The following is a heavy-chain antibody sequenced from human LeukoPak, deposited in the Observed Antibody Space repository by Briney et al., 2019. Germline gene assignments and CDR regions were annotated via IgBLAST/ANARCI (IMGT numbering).Heavy chain of an antibody. Sequence: PSETLSLTCTVSGGSTSSYYWSWIRQPAGKGLEWIGRIYASGSTTYNPSLKSRVTISLDTSKNQFSLKLRSVTAADTAVYYCARGGVRAVVNWFDPWGQGTLVTVSS. CDR3: ARGGVRAVVNWFDP. CDR1: GGSTSSYY. J-gene: IGHJ5*02. CDR2: IYASGST. V-gene: IGHV4-4*07. D-gene: IGHD6-19*01.